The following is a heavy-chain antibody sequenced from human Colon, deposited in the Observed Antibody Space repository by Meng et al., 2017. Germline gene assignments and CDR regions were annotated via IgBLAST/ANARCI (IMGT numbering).Heavy chain of an antibody. D-gene: IGHD1-26*01. CDR2: IKQDGGDK. Sequence: GESLKISCEVSGFTFSDYWMSWVRQAPGKGLEWVANIKQDGGDKSYTGSVEGRFTISRDNAKNSLFLQMNTLKVEDTAVYYCARGDVGGSFNGWGQGALVTVSS. J-gene: IGHJ4*02. V-gene: IGHV3-7*01. CDR1: GFTFSDYW. CDR3: ARGDVGGSFNG.